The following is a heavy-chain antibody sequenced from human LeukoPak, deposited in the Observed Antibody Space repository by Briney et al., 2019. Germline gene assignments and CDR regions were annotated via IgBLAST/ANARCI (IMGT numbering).Heavy chain of an antibody. CDR1: GFTFKSYW. CDR2: IKQDGGEK. V-gene: IGHV3-7*01. Sequence: GGSLRLSCAASGFTFKSYWMSWVRQAPGMGLEWVANIKQDGGEKYYVDSVKGRFTISRDNANNSLYLQMSYLGAEDTAVYYCARDYDSGSYRVVDIWGQGTMVTVSS. J-gene: IGHJ3*02. D-gene: IGHD1-26*01. CDR3: ARDYDSGSYRVVDI.